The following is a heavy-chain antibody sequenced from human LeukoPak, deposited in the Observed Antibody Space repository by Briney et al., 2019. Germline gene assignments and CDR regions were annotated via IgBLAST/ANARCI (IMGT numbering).Heavy chain of an antibody. D-gene: IGHD1-14*01. Sequence: ASVRVSFKASGYTFTIYGISWVRQAPGQGGERMGWIRAYNGKTNYTQKLQGRVTMTTDPSTSTAYMELRSLRSDDTAVYYCARPEDYYYGMDVWGQGTTVTVSS. V-gene: IGHV1-18*01. CDR2: IRAYNGKT. J-gene: IGHJ6*02. CDR3: ARPEDYYYGMDV. CDR1: GYTFTIYG.